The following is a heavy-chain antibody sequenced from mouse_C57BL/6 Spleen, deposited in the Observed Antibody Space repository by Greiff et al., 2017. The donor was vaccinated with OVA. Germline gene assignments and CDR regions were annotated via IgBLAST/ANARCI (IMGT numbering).Heavy chain of an antibody. CDR3: ARSPKMGNYYGSRTGWYFDV. CDR2: LYPGDGDT. Sequence: VQLQQSGAELVKPGASVKISCKASGYAFSSYWMNWVKQRPGKGLEWIGQLYPGDGDTNYNGKFKGKATLNADKSTSTAYMQLTSLTSEDSAVYFCARSPKMGNYYGSRTGWYFDVWGTGTTVTVSS. J-gene: IGHJ1*03. CDR1: GYAFSSYW. V-gene: IGHV1-80*01. D-gene: IGHD1-1*01.